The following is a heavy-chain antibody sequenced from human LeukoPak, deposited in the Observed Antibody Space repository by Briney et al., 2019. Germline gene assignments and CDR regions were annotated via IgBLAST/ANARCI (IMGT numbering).Heavy chain of an antibody. CDR3: AKDPLVRGVTYDY. J-gene: IGHJ4*02. CDR1: GFTFSSYA. D-gene: IGHD3-10*01. CDR2: ISGSGGST. V-gene: IGHV3-23*01. Sequence: GGSLRLSCAASGFTFSSYAMSWVRQAPGKGLEWVSAISGSGGSTYYADSVKGRFTISRDNSKNTLYLQVNSLRAEDTAVYYCAKDPLVRGVTYDYWGQGTLVTVSS.